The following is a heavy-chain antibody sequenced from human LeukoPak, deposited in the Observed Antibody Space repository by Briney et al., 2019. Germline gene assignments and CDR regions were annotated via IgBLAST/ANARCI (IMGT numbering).Heavy chain of an antibody. CDR3: AKRASGGESTDYYYYYYMDV. CDR1: GFTFSSYA. D-gene: IGHD3-16*01. Sequence: GGSLRLSCAASGFTFSSYAMSWVRQAPGKGLEWVSAISGSGGSTYYADSVKGRFTISRDNSKNTLYLQMNSLRAEDTAVYYCAKRASGGESTDYYYYYYMDVWGKGTTVTVSS. CDR2: ISGSGGST. V-gene: IGHV3-23*01. J-gene: IGHJ6*03.